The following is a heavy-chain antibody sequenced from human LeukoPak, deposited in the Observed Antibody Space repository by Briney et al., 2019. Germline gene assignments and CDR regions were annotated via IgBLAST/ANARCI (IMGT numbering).Heavy chain of an antibody. Sequence: SETPSLTCTVSGGSIRSYYWSWIRQPPGKGLEWIGYIYFSGSTSYNPSLKSRVTISVDRSKNQFSLKLSSVAAADTAVYYCARSYDTNFDYWGQGTLVTVSS. D-gene: IGHD3-3*01. J-gene: IGHJ4*02. V-gene: IGHV4-59*01. CDR3: ARSYDTNFDY. CDR1: GGSIRSYY. CDR2: IYFSGST.